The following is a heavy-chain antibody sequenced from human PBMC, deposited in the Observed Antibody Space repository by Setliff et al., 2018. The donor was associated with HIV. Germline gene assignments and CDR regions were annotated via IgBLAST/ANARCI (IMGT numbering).Heavy chain of an antibody. CDR1: GFAFSFYA. V-gene: IGHV3-7*05. Sequence: GESLKISCAASGFAFSFYAMSWVRQAPGQGLEWVASIKSDGSDKLYVDSVKGRFTISRDNAKSSLYLQMNSLRAEDTAVYYCARDWTYSSGWELLFDYWGPGTLVTVSS. D-gene: IGHD6-19*01. CDR2: IKSDGSDK. CDR3: ARDWTYSSGWELLFDY. J-gene: IGHJ4*02.